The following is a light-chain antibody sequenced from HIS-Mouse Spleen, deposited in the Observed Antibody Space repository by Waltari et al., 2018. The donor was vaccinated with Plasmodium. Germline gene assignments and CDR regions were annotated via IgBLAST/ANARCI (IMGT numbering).Light chain of an antibody. Sequence: QSALTQPPSASGSPGQSVPISCTGTSSDVGGYNYVSWYQQHPGKAPNIIIYEVSKRPSGVPDRFSGSKSGNTASLTVSGLQAEDEADYYCSSYAGSNNLVFGGGTKLTVL. J-gene: IGLJ2*01. CDR1: SSDVGGYNY. CDR3: SSYAGSNNLV. V-gene: IGLV2-8*01. CDR2: EVS.